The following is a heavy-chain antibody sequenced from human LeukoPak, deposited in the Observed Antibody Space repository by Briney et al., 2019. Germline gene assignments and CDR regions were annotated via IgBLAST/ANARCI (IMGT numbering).Heavy chain of an antibody. CDR3: ARLSCSTSCYYNWFDP. CDR2: IYYSGST. CDR1: GGSISSYY. V-gene: IGHV4-59*01. Sequence: SETLSLTCTVSGGSISSYYWSWIRQPPGKGLEWIGCIYYSGSTNYNPSLKSRVTISVDTSKNQFSLKLSSVTAADTAVYYCARLSCSTSCYYNWFDPWGQGTLVTVSS. D-gene: IGHD2-2*01. J-gene: IGHJ5*02.